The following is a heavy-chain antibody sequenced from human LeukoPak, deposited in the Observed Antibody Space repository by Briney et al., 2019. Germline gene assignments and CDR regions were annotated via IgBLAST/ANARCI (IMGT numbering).Heavy chain of an antibody. CDR1: GFTFSSYA. J-gene: IGHJ4*02. Sequence: GGSLRLSCAASGFTFSSYAMSWVRQAPGKGLEWVSAISGSGGSTYYADSVKGRFTISRDNSKNTLYLQMNSLRVEDTAVYYCAKESARGRIAAAGFDYWGQGTLVTVSS. D-gene: IGHD6-13*01. CDR2: ISGSGGST. V-gene: IGHV3-23*01. CDR3: AKESARGRIAAAGFDY.